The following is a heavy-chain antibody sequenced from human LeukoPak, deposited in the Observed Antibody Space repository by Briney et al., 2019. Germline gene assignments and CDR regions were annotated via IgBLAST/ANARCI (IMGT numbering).Heavy chain of an antibody. J-gene: IGHJ6*02. CDR3: ARGAPVAGHYYGMDV. CDR1: GGSISSYY. V-gene: IGHV4-59*01. Sequence: SETLSLTCTVSGGSISSYYWSWIRQPPGKGLEWIGYIYYSGSTHYSPSLKSRVTISVDTSKRQFSLNLSSVTAADTAVYYCARGAPVAGHYYGMDVWGQGTTVTVSS. CDR2: IYYSGST. D-gene: IGHD6-19*01.